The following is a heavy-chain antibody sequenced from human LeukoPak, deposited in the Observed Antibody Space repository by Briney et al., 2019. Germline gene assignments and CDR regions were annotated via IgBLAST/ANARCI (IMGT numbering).Heavy chain of an antibody. J-gene: IGHJ6*02. Sequence: PSGTLSLTCAVYGGSFSGYYWSWIRQPPGKGLEWIGEINHSGSTNYNPSLKSRITISVDTSKNQFSLKLSSVTAADTAVYYCARSLERTTFTYYYYGMDVWGQGTTVTVSS. CDR3: ARSLERTTFTYYYYGMDV. D-gene: IGHD1-1*01. CDR1: GGSFSGYY. CDR2: INHSGST. V-gene: IGHV4-34*01.